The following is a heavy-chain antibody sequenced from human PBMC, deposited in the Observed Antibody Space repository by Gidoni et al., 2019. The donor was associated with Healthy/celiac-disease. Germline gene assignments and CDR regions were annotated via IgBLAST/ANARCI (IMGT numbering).Heavy chain of an antibody. CDR1: GSTFTSYY. CDR3: ARISPGLPRDY. CDR2: IHPSGGST. V-gene: IGHV1-46*01. Sequence: QVQLVQSGAEVKKPGASVKVSCTASGSTFTSYYMHWVRQAPGQGLEWMGIIHPSGGSTSYEQKFQGRVTMTRDTSTSTGYMELSSLRSEDTAVYYCARISPGLPRDYWGQGTLVTVSS. J-gene: IGHJ4*02. D-gene: IGHD2-15*01.